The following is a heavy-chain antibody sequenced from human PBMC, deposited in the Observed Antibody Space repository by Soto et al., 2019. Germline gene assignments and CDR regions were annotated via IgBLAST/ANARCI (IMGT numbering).Heavy chain of an antibody. J-gene: IGHJ4*02. CDR2: IIPIFGTA. CDR3: ARESAYLPYTAMVRHFDY. CDR1: GGTFSSYA. Sequence: GASVKVSCKASGGTFSSYAISWVRQAPGQGLEWMGGIIPIFGTANYAQNLQGRVTITADESTSTAYMELSSLRSEDTAVYYCARESAYLPYTAMVRHFDYWGQGTLVTVSS. D-gene: IGHD5-18*01. V-gene: IGHV1-69*13.